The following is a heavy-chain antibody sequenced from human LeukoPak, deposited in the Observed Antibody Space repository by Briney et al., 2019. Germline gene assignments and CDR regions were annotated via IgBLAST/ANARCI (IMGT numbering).Heavy chain of an antibody. J-gene: IGHJ4*02. CDR3: ARRSSGWYEN. V-gene: IGHV4-30-4*01. CDR2: IYYSGST. CDR1: GGSISSGDYY. D-gene: IGHD6-19*01. Sequence: SETLSLTCTVSGGSISSGDYYWSWIRQPPGKGLGWIGYIYYSGSTYYNPSLKSRVTISVDTSKNQFSLKLSSVTAADTAVYYCARRSSGWYENWGQGTLVTVSS.